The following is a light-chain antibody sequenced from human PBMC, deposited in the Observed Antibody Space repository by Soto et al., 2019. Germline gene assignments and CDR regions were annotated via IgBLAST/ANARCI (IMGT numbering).Light chain of an antibody. CDR2: DVN. Sequence: QSALTQPASVSGSPGQSITISCTGTSSDVGHYDYVSWYQQHPGKAPRLMIYDVNNRPSGVSNRFSGSKSGNTASLTISGLQAEDEADYYCNSHSTSSTPLVFGGGTKLTVL. CDR1: SSDVGHYDY. CDR3: NSHSTSSTPLV. J-gene: IGLJ2*01. V-gene: IGLV2-14*03.